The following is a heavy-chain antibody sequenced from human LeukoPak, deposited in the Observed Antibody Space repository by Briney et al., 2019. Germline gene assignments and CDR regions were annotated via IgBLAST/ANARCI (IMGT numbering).Heavy chain of an antibody. J-gene: IGHJ5*02. V-gene: IGHV3-48*01. CDR2: ISNVGSTL. Sequence: GWTLRLSRSASALTCSTYNMMWFRQAQRKGPHPNPFISNVGSTLYYADSVRGRFTISRDNGKNSLYLQMDGLRVEDTGVYYCVRELYQAYGNWFDPWAREPWSPSPQ. CDR3: VRELYQAYGNWFDP. D-gene: IGHD2-15*01. CDR1: ALTCSTYN.